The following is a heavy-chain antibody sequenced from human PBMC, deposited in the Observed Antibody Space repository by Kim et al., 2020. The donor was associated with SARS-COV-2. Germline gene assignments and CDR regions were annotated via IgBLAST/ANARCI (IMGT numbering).Heavy chain of an antibody. J-gene: IGHJ6*02. CDR3: ARELGDRYYYYEMDV. CDR2: ISRDSHRI. Sequence: GGSLRLSCAASGFTFSTYSMNWVRQAPGMGLEWVSSISRDSHRIYYADSVKGRFTISRDDAKSSLYLQMSSLRDDDPAVYYCARELGDRYYYYEMDVLG. CDR1: GFTFSTYS. D-gene: IGHD2-21*01. V-gene: IGHV3-21*01.